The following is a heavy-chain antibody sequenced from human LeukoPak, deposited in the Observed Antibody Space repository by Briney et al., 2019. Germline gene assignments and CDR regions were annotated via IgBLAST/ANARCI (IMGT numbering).Heavy chain of an antibody. V-gene: IGHV1-8*01. CDR3: ARDGSYDFWSGYYGEDFDY. CDR2: MNPNSGNT. D-gene: IGHD3-3*01. Sequence: GASVKVSCKASGYTFTSYDINWVRQATGQGLEWMGWMNPNSGNTGYAQKFQGRVTMTRNTSISTAYMELSSLRSEDTAVYYCARDGSYDFWSGYYGEDFDYWGQGTLVTVSS. J-gene: IGHJ4*02. CDR1: GYTFTSYD.